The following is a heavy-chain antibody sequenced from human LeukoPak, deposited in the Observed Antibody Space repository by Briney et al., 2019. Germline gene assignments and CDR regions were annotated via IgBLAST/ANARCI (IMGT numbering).Heavy chain of an antibody. CDR1: EFSVGSNY. CDR2: IRPSGDNT. Sequence: GGSLRLSCAASEFSVGSNYMTWVRQAPGRGLEWVSSIRPSGDNTYYGDSVKGRFTISRGNSKDTVYLQMNNMRVDDTAVYYCARVAGWHWFDPWGQGTLVTVSS. V-gene: IGHV3-23*01. D-gene: IGHD6-19*01. CDR3: ARVAGWHWFDP. J-gene: IGHJ5*02.